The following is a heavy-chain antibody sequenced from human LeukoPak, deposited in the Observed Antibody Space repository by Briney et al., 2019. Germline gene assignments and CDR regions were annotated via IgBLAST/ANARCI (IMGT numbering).Heavy chain of an antibody. CDR1: GFTYSSYG. Sequence: GGSLRLSCAASGFTYSSYGMHWVRQDPGKGLEWVAVISYDGSNKYYADSVKGRFTISRDNSKNTLYLQMNGLRAEDTAVYYCAKALDYWGQGTLVTVSS. CDR3: AKALDY. V-gene: IGHV3-30*18. CDR2: ISYDGSNK. J-gene: IGHJ4*02.